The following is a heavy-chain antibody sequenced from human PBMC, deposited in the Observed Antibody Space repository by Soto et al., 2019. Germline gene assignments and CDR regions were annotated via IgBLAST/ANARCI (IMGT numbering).Heavy chain of an antibody. J-gene: IGHJ4*01. CDR1: GFTFNSYA. Sequence: PGESLRLSCAASGFTFNSYAMNWVRQAPGKGLAWVSAIGTDGNTYYANSVKGRFTISRDNSRTTLYLQMNSLRVEDTALYYCVRKYPGTRPFDYWGQGTLVTVSS. D-gene: IGHD2-2*01. V-gene: IGHV3-23*01. CDR3: VRKYPGTRPFDY. CDR2: IGTDGNT.